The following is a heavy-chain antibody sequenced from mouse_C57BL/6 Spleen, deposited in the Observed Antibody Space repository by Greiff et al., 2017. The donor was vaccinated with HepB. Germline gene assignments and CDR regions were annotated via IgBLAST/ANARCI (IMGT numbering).Heavy chain of an antibody. D-gene: IGHD2-4*01. V-gene: IGHV8-12*01. CDR1: GFSLSTSGMG. Sequence: QVTLKESGPGILQSSQTLSLTCSFSGFSLSTSGMGVSWIRQPSGKGLEWLAHIYWDDDKRYNPSLKSRLTISKDTSRNQVFLKITSVDTADTATYYCARIHYDYDGFVLFDYWGQGTTLTVSS. CDR2: IYWDDDK. CDR3: ARIHYDYDGFVLFDY. J-gene: IGHJ2*01.